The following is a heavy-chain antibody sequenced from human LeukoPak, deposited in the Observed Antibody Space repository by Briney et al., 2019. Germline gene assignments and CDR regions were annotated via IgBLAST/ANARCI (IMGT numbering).Heavy chain of an antibody. Sequence: PGGSLRLSCAASGFTFSSYAMHWVRQAPGKGLEWVAVISYDGSNKYYADSVKGRFTISRDNSKNTLYLQMNSLRAEDTAVYYCARDGLGVYPACSSTSCYGYFDYWGQGTLVTVSS. CDR1: GFTFSSYA. CDR2: ISYDGSNK. CDR3: ARDGLGVYPACSSTSCYGYFDY. J-gene: IGHJ4*02. V-gene: IGHV3-30-3*01. D-gene: IGHD2-2*01.